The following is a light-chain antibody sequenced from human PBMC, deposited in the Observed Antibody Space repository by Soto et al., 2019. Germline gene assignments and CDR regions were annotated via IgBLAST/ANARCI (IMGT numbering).Light chain of an antibody. Sequence: DIQKNQPPSVLPASVGDTVTISCRASEARRNDLGWYQQKRGKAPKRLIYGASTLQSGVPSRFSGSGSGTDFTLTISRLQADDFATYYCQEYNSAPPPSRTFGQGSKVDIK. CDR1: EARRND. CDR2: GAS. CDR3: QEYNSAPPPSRT. V-gene: IGKV1-27*01. J-gene: IGKJ1*01.